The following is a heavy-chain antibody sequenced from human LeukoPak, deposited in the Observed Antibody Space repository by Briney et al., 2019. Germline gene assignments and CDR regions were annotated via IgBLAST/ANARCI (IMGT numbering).Heavy chain of an antibody. J-gene: IGHJ6*04. V-gene: IGHV1-18*04. CDR1: GYTFTSYG. CDR2: ISAYNGNT. Sequence: GASVKVSCKASGYTFTSYGISWVRQAPGQGLEWMGWISAYNGNTNYARKLQGRVTMTTDTSTSTAYMELRSLRSDDTAVYYCARDKGAPMVRGVYGMDVWGKGTTVTVSS. CDR3: ARDKGAPMVRGVYGMDV. D-gene: IGHD3-10*01.